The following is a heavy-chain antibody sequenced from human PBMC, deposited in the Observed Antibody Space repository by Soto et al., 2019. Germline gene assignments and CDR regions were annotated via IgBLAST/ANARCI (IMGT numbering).Heavy chain of an antibody. J-gene: IGHJ6*02. CDR3: ARDRRTVVYYYGMDV. V-gene: IGHV1-18*01. D-gene: IGHD2-15*01. CDR2: ISAYNGNT. Sequence: ASVKVSCKASGYTFTSYGISWVRQAPGQGLEWMGWISAYNGNTNYAQKLQGRVTMTTDTSTSTAYMELRSLRSDDTAVYYCARDRRTVVYYYGMDVWGQGTTVTVSS. CDR1: GYTFTSYG.